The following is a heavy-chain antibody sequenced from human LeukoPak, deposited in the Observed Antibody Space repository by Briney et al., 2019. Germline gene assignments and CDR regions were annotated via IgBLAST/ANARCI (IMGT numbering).Heavy chain of an antibody. D-gene: IGHD3-10*01. V-gene: IGHV3-23*01. CDR2: ISNNADRT. Sequence: QPGGSLRLSCAASGFTFRNYAMSWVRQAPGKGLEWVSAISNNADRTYYKDSVKGRFTISRDNSRNTVYLQMNSLRAEDTAVYYCARDPFPTMRGSGSYLYGMDVWGQGTTVTVSS. J-gene: IGHJ6*02. CDR3: ARDPFPTMRGSGSYLYGMDV. CDR1: GFTFRNYA.